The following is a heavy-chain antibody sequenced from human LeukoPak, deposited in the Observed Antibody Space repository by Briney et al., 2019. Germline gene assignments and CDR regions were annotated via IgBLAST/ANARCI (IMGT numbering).Heavy chain of an antibody. D-gene: IGHD3-9*01. CDR1: GGSISGSSYY. CDR2: IYYSGTT. Sequence: PSETLSLTCSVSGGSISGSSYYWGWIRQPPGKGLEWIGTIYYSGTTYYNPSLKSRVTISVDTSKNQFSLKLTSVTAADTAVYYCASHDILTPYRDYWGQGTLVTVSS. CDR3: ASHDILTPYRDY. V-gene: IGHV4-39*07. J-gene: IGHJ4*02.